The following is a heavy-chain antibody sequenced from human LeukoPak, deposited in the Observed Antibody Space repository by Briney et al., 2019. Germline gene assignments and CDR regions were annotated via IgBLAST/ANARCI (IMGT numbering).Heavy chain of an antibody. CDR3: ARGEEGELMYSYFDY. CDR2: INPNSGGT. V-gene: IGHV1-2*02. D-gene: IGHD3-10*01. CDR1: GYTFTGYY. Sequence: ASVKVSCKASGYTFTGYYMHWVRQAPGQGLEWMGWINPNSGGTNYAQKFQGRVTMTRDTSISTAYMELSRLRSDDTAVYYCARGEEGELMYSYFDYWGQGTLVTVSS. J-gene: IGHJ4*02.